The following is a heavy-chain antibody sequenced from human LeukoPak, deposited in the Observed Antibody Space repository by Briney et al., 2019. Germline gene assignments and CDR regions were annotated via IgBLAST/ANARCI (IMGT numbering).Heavy chain of an antibody. Sequence: GGSLRLSCAASGFTVSSNYMSWVRQAPGKGLEWVSVIYSGGSTYYADSVKGRFTISRDNSKNTLYLQMNSLRAEDTAVYYCARVRSSGLGDGDWFDPWGQGTLVTVCS. V-gene: IGHV3-66*01. CDR3: ARVRSSGLGDGDWFDP. D-gene: IGHD6-19*01. CDR2: IYSGGST. J-gene: IGHJ5*02. CDR1: GFTVSSNY.